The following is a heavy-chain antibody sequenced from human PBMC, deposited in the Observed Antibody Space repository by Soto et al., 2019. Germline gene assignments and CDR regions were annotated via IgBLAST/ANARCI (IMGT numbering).Heavy chain of an antibody. CDR1: GFTFSHYG. Sequence: QVQLVESGGGVVQPGRSLRLSCAASGFTFSHYGIHWVRQAPGKGLEWLAVISYDGSNKHYADSVKGRFTVSRDNSENTLYLQMNSRRAEDTAVYFCARYSGKYQGPIDYWGQGTLVTVSS. J-gene: IGHJ4*02. CDR2: ISYDGSNK. CDR3: ARYSGKYQGPIDY. D-gene: IGHD1-26*01. V-gene: IGHV3-30*03.